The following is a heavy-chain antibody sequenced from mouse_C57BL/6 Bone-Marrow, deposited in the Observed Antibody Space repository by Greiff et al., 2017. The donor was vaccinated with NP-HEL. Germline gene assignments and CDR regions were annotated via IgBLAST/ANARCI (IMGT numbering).Heavy chain of an antibody. V-gene: IGHV5-6*02. Sequence: DVKLVESGGDLVKPGGSLKLSCAASGFTFSSYGMSWVRQTPDKRLEWVATISSGGSYTYYPDSVKGRFTISRDNAKNTLYLQMSSLKSEDTAMYYCASPYDYGVAWFAYWGQGTLVTVSA. CDR3: ASPYDYGVAWFAY. CDR1: GFTFSSYG. CDR2: ISSGGSYT. J-gene: IGHJ3*01. D-gene: IGHD2-4*01.